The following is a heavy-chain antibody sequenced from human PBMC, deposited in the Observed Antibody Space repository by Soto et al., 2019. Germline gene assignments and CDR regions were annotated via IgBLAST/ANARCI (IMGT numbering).Heavy chain of an antibody. V-gene: IGHV3-9*01. CDR3: ARVPSSSYHYFDY. Sequence: GGSLRLSCAASGFTFDDYAVHWVRQAPGKGLEWVSGISWNSGIIDFADSVKGRFTISRDNSKNTLYLQMSSLRAEDTGVYYCARVPSSSYHYFDYWGQGTLVTVSS. CDR1: GFTFDDYA. CDR2: ISWNSGII. D-gene: IGHD6-13*01. J-gene: IGHJ4*02.